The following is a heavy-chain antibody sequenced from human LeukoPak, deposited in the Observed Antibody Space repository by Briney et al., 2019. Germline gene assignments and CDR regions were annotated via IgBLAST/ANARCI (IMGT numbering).Heavy chain of an antibody. D-gene: IGHD6-19*01. Sequence: ASVKVSCKASGYTFTGYYMHWVRQATGQGLEWMGWMSPNSGNTGYAQKFQGRGTITRDTSINTAYMELSSLRSEDTAVYFCARWESSGWFPFDYWGQGTLVTVSS. V-gene: IGHV1-8*03. CDR2: MSPNSGNT. CDR3: ARWESSGWFPFDY. J-gene: IGHJ4*02. CDR1: GYTFTGYY.